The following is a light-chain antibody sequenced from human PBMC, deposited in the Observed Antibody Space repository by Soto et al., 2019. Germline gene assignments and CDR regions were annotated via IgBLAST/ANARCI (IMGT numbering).Light chain of an antibody. J-gene: IGLJ1*01. CDR2: EVS. CDR3: SAKRPDF. CDR1: SSGIRDYNY. Sequence: QSVLTQPASVSGSPGQSITISCTGTSSGIRDYNYVSWYQQLPSNAPNLIMYEVSNRPSGISNRFSGSKSGNTASLTISGLQAEDEADYYCSAKRPDFFGTGTKLTVL. V-gene: IGLV2-14*01.